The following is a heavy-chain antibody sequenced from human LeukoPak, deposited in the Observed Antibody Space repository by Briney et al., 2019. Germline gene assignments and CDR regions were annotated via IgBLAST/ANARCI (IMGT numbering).Heavy chain of an antibody. Sequence: PGGSLRLSCAASGFTVSSNYMSWVRQAPGKGLEWVSVIYSGGSTYYADSVKGRFTTSRDNSKNTLYLQMNSLRAEDTAIYYCANSRWSSSWPFDYWGQGTLVTVSS. J-gene: IGHJ4*02. V-gene: IGHV3-66*01. CDR3: ANSRWSSSWPFDY. CDR1: GFTVSSNY. D-gene: IGHD6-13*01. CDR2: IYSGGST.